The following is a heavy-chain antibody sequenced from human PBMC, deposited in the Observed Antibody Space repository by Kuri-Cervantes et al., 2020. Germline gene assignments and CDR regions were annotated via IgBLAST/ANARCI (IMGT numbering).Heavy chain of an antibody. J-gene: IGHJ4*02. CDR2: ISSSSSTI. Sequence: GESLKISCAASGFSFSRYSLNWVRQAPGKGLEWVSYISSSSSTIYYADSVKGRFTISRDNAKNSLYLQMNSLRDEDTAVYYCARGSSDGYKNFLDYWGQGTLVTVSS. V-gene: IGHV3-48*02. CDR3: ARGSSDGYKNFLDY. CDR1: GFSFSRYS. D-gene: IGHD5-24*01.